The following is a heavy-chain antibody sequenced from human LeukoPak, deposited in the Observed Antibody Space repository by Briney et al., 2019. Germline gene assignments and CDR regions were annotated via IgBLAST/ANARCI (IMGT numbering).Heavy chain of an antibody. D-gene: IGHD3-3*01. CDR3: ARDSGFWSGYYTVDY. V-gene: IGHV4-39*07. Sequence: SETLSLTCTVSGGSISSSSYYWGWIRQPPGKGLEWIGSIYYSGSTYYNPSLKSRVTISVDTSKNQFYLKLSSVTAADTAVYYCARDSGFWSGYYTVDYWGQGTLVTVSS. CDR1: GGSISSSSYY. J-gene: IGHJ4*02. CDR2: IYYSGST.